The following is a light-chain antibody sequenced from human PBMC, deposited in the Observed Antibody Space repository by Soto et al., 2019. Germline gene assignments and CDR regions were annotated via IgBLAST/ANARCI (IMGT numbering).Light chain of an antibody. J-gene: IGKJ1*01. CDR1: QIISNH. V-gene: IGKV1-39*01. Sequence: DIQMTQSPSSLSASVADRVIITCRASQIISNHLNWYQQKPGKAPKLLIFAASSLQSGVPSRFSGSRSGPDFTLTISSLQPDDFATYYCQQDNSYSFGQGTKVDI. CDR2: AAS. CDR3: QQDNSYS.